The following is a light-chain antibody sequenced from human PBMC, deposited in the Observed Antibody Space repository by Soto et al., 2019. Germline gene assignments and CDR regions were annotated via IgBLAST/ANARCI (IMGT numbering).Light chain of an antibody. J-gene: IGKJ1*01. V-gene: IGKV3-15*01. CDR2: GAS. CDR1: QSVSTN. CDR3: QQYYNWPRT. Sequence: EIVMTQSPATLSVSPGERATLSCRASQSVSTNLAWYQQEPGQAPRLLIYGASTRAAGIPARFRGSGSGTEFTLTISSLQSEDFALYYCQQYYNWPRTFGQGIKVE.